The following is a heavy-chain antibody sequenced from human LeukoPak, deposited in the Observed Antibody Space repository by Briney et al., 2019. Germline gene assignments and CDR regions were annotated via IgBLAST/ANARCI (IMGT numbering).Heavy chain of an antibody. V-gene: IGHV4-34*01. CDR3: ARQTGDY. Sequence: SETLSLTCTVSGASLNPNFWSWIRQSPGKGLEWIGEINHSGGANYNPSLRSRVTISVNTSASQFSLKLRSVTAADTAVYYCARQTGDYWGQGTLVTVSS. CDR1: GASLNPNF. D-gene: IGHD1-14*01. J-gene: IGHJ4*02. CDR2: INHSGGA.